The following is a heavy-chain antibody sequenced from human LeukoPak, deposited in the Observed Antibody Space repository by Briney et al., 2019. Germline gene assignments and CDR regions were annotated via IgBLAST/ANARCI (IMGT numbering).Heavy chain of an antibody. CDR3: ARDSEYNYCFDY. CDR1: GGSISSYY. J-gene: IGHJ4*02. Sequence: SETLSLTCAVSGGSISSYYWSWIRQAPGKGLEWMGYIYYSGSTNYNPSLKSRVTMSVGTSKNQFSLKLNSVTAADTAVYYCARDSEYNYCFDYWGQGTLVTVSS. V-gene: IGHV4-59*01. D-gene: IGHD5-18*01. CDR2: IYYSGST.